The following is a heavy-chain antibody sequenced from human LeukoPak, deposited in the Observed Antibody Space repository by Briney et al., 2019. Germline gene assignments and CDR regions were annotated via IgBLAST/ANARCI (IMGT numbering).Heavy chain of an antibody. Sequence: GGSLRLSCAASGFTVSSNYMSWVRQAPGKGLEWVSVIYSGGSTYYADSVKGRFTISRDNSKNTLYLQMNSLRAEDTAVYYCAKDIGRQQLARGYYYYGMDVWGQGTTVTVSS. CDR2: IYSGGST. CDR1: GFTVSSNY. V-gene: IGHV3-53*01. D-gene: IGHD6-13*01. CDR3: AKDIGRQQLARGYYYYGMDV. J-gene: IGHJ6*02.